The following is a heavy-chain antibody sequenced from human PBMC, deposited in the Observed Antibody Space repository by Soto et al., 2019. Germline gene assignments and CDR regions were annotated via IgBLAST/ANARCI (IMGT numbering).Heavy chain of an antibody. V-gene: IGHV3-74*01. D-gene: IGHD1-26*01. Sequence: GGSLRLSXAVSGFTLSGSWMHWVRQAPGKGLVWVSLINSDGSVTIYADSVKGRFTISRDNAKNTLSLQMNSLRAEDTAVYYCTRNAHWSYDYWGQGVLVTVSS. J-gene: IGHJ4*02. CDR3: TRNAHWSYDY. CDR1: GFTLSGSW. CDR2: INSDGSVT.